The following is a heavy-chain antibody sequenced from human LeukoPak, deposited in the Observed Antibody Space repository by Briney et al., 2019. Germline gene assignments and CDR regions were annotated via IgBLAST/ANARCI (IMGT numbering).Heavy chain of an antibody. Sequence: SGGSLRLSCAASGLTFDVYGMSWVRHAPGKGREWVSGINWNGGSTGHADSVKGRFTISRDNAKNSLYLQMNSLRAEDTALYHCARDVAGATEWFDPWGQGTLVTVSS. D-gene: IGHD1-26*01. V-gene: IGHV3-20*01. CDR3: ARDVAGATEWFDP. CDR1: GLTFDVYG. CDR2: INWNGGST. J-gene: IGHJ5*02.